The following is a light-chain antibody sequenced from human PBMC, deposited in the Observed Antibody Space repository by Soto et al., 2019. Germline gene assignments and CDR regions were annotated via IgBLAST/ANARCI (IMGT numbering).Light chain of an antibody. CDR1: QGIDTY. J-gene: IGKJ4*01. CDR2: DAS. V-gene: IGKV1-33*01. Sequence: IQMTQSPSSFSASVGDRVTITCRASQGIDTYLAWYQQKPGKAPKLLIYDASNLETGVPSRFSGSGSGTDFTFTISSLQPEDIATYYCQQYDNLPLTFGGGTKVEIK. CDR3: QQYDNLPLT.